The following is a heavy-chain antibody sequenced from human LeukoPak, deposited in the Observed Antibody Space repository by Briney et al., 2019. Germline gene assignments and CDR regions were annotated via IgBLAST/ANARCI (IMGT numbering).Heavy chain of an antibody. CDR3: ARLVEGYYYDSSGYYQTYYYYGMDV. D-gene: IGHD3-22*01. V-gene: IGHV3-11*06. J-gene: IGHJ6*02. CDR2: ISSSSSYT. Sequence: GGSLRLSCAASGFTFSDYYMSWIRQAPGKGLEWVSYISSSSSYTNYADSVKGRFTISRDNAKNSLYLQMNSLRAEDTAVYYCARLVEGYYYDSSGYYQTYYYYGMDVWGQGTTVTVSS. CDR1: GFTFSDYY.